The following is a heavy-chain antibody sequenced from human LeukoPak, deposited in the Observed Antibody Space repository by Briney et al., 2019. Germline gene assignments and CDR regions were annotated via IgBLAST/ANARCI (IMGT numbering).Heavy chain of an antibody. Sequence: GASVKVSCKASGYTFTGYYMHWVRQAPGQGLEWMGWINPSGGSTSYAQKFRGRVTMTRDTSTSTVYMELSSLRSEDTAVYYCAREPALFAAMVHLFDYWGQGTLVTVSS. J-gene: IGHJ4*02. CDR2: INPSGGST. CDR3: AREPALFAAMVHLFDY. V-gene: IGHV1-46*01. CDR1: GYTFTGYY. D-gene: IGHD5-18*01.